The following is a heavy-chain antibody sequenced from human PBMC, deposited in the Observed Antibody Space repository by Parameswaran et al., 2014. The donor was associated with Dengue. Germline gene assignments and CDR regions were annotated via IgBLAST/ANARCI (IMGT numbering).Heavy chain of an antibody. CDR2: ISPMFDIP. CDR1: ISNA. V-gene: IGHV1-69*04. CDR3: ARLAAEYDYSNYEGIGWLDP. J-gene: IGHJ5*02. Sequence: ISNARLVRQAPGQGLEWMGRISPMFDIPKYAQKFQGRVTITADKSTSTAYMELSSLRSEDTAVYYCARLAAEYDYSNYEGIGWLDPWGQGTLVTVSS. D-gene: IGHD4-11*01.